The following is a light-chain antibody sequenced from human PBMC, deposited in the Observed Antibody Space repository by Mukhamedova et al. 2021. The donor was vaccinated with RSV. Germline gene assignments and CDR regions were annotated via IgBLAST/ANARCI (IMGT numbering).Light chain of an antibody. V-gene: IGLV3-1*01. CDR2: QDS. J-gene: IGLJ2*01. CDR3: QAWDSSTAGGV. CDR1: GDKY. Sequence: GDKYACWYQQKPGQSPVLVIYQDSKRPSGIPERFSGSNSGNTATLTISGTQAMDEADYYCQAWDSSTAGGVFGGGTKLTAL.